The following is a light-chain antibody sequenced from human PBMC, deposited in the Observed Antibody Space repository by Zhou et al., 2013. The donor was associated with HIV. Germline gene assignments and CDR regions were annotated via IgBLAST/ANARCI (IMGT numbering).Light chain of an antibody. J-gene: IGKJ4*01. CDR1: QDISNY. CDR2: AAS. Sequence: DIQMTQSPSSLSTSVGDRVNITCRASQDISNYLAWYQQKPGKVPKLLISAASTLQSEVPSRFSGSGSGTDFTLTISSLQPEDVATYYCQKYNSAPLTFGGGTKVEIK. V-gene: IGKV1-27*01. CDR3: QKYNSAPLT.